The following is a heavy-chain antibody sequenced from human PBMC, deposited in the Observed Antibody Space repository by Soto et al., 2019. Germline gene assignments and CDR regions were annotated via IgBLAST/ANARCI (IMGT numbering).Heavy chain of an antibody. CDR1: GFSFNSFP. CDR2: INAFGDST. V-gene: IGHV3-23*01. J-gene: IGHJ1*01. Sequence: EVQVLESGGGLVQPGGSLRLSCGASGFSFNSFPMSWVRQAPGKGLEWVSGINAFGDSTYYADSVKGRFTISRDNSNNTLYLQMNSLRAEDTAVYYCAKDPRTHSGSYFEFFLHWGQGTLVTVSS. CDR3: AKDPRTHSGSYFEFFLH. D-gene: IGHD3-10*01.